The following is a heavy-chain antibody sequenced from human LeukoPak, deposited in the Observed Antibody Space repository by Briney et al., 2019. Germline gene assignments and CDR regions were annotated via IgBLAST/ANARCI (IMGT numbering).Heavy chain of an antibody. V-gene: IGHV1-69*13. D-gene: IGHD6-6*01. J-gene: IGHJ6*02. CDR3: ARSDEYGSSSRYYGMDV. Sequence: ASVRVSCTASGGTFSSYGISWVRQAPGQGLEWMGGIIPIFGTANYAQKFQGRVTITADESTSTAYMELSSLRSEDTAVYYCARSDEYGSSSRYYGMDVWGQRTTVTVSS. CDR1: GGTFSSYG. CDR2: IIPIFGTA.